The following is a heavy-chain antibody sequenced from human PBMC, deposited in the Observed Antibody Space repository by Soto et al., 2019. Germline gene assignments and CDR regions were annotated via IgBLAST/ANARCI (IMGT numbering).Heavy chain of an antibody. CDR2: INYSGSS. CDR3: ARGRRVGYCLGISCHNWFDP. J-gene: IGHJ5*02. CDR1: GDSFNTYY. V-gene: IGHV4-34*01. Sequence: SETLSLTCAVYGDSFNTYYWSWIRQPPGKGLEWIGEINYSGSSNYNPSLKSRVTILVDTSNKQFSLRLTSVTAADTAVYYCARGRRVGYCLGISCHNWFDPWGQGTLVTVSS. D-gene: IGHD2-2*01.